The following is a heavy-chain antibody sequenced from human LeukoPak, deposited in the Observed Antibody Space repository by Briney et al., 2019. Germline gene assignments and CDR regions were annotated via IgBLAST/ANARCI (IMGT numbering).Heavy chain of an antibody. V-gene: IGHV3-23*01. D-gene: IGHD1-14*01. Sequence: GGSLRLSCAASGFTVSGNYMTWIRQAPGKGLEWVSGISGTTSGTYYADSVKGRFTIFRDNSKNTLFLQVNSLRAEDTAVYYCAKVRTYFYHGLDVWGQGTTVTVSS. CDR3: AKVRTYFYHGLDV. J-gene: IGHJ6*02. CDR1: GFTVSGNY. CDR2: ISGTTSGT.